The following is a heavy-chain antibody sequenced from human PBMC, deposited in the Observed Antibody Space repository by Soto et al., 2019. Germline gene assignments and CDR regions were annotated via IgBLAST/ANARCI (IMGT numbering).Heavy chain of an antibody. V-gene: IGHV4-30-2*01. D-gene: IGHD3-9*01. CDR3: ARQPRILTGYSGQFDY. Sequence: SETLSLTCAVSGDSISSGGFSWSWIRQPPGKGLEWIGYIYHSGTSFYNPSLKSRVTISVDGSKNQFSLKLSSVTAADTAVYYCARQPRILTGYSGQFDYWGQGTLVTISS. J-gene: IGHJ4*02. CDR2: IYHSGTS. CDR1: GDSISSGGFS.